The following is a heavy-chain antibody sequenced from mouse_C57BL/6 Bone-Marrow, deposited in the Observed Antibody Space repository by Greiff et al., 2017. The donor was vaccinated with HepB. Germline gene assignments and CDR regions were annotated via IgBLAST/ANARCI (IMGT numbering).Heavy chain of an antibody. D-gene: IGHD4-1*02. Sequence: EVNLVESGPGLAKPSQTLSLTCSVTGYSITRDYWNWIRKFPGNKLEYMGYISYSGITYYNPSLKSRISITRDTSKNQYYLQLNAVTTEDTATYYCARYNWYYDDYWGQGTTLTVSS. J-gene: IGHJ2*01. CDR1: GYSITRDY. CDR3: ARYNWYYDDY. CDR2: ISYSGIT. V-gene: IGHV3-8*01.